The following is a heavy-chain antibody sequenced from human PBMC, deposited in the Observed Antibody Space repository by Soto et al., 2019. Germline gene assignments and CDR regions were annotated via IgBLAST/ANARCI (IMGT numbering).Heavy chain of an antibody. J-gene: IGHJ2*01. Sequence: QVQLQESGPGLVKPSETLSLTCTVSGGSISSYYWSWIRQPPGKGLEWIGYIYYSGSTNYNPSLKSRVTISVDTSKNQSSLKLSSVTAADTAVYYCARRAEDIVVVVAATYWYFDLWGRGTLVTVSS. CDR2: IYYSGST. CDR3: ARRAEDIVVVVAATYWYFDL. D-gene: IGHD2-15*01. CDR1: GGSISSYY. V-gene: IGHV4-59*08.